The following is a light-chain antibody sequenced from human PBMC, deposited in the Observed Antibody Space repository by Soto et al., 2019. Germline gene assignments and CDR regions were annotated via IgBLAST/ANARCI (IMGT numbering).Light chain of an antibody. CDR3: SSYTSSSTRV. CDR2: DVS. J-gene: IGLJ1*01. V-gene: IGLV2-14*01. Sequence: QSVLTQPASVSGSPGQSITISCTGTSSDVGGYNYVSWYQQHPGKAPKLMIYDVSTRPSGVSNRFSGSKSGNTASLTISGLQAEDEADYYCSSYTSSSTRVFGTGTKLTGL. CDR1: SSDVGGYNY.